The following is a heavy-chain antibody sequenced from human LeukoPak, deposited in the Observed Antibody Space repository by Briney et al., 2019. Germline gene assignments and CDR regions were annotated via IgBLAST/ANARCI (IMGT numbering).Heavy chain of an antibody. D-gene: IGHD3-10*01. CDR1: GLTFSSYN. J-gene: IGHJ6*03. CDR2: ISSSSNYI. CDR3: AKDDRVRGVPYYMDV. V-gene: IGHV3-21*01. Sequence: PGGSLRLSCVASGLTFSSYNMNWVRQGPGKGLEWVSFISSSSNYIYYADSVKGRFTISRDNSKNTLYLQMNSLRAEDTAVYYCAKDDRVRGVPYYMDVWGKGTTVTISS.